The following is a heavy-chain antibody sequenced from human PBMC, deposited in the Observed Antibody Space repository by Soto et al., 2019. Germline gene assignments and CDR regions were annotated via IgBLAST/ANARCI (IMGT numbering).Heavy chain of an antibody. V-gene: IGHV3-23*01. J-gene: IGHJ4*02. CDR1: GFTLSSYA. Sequence: GGSLRLSCAASGFTLSSYAMAWVRQAPGKGLEWVSAITGDGEKTYYADSVKGRFAISRDDSKNTLYLQMYSLRAEDTALYYCAKRQDSVSTLIDYWGQGTLVTVSS. CDR3: AKRQDSVSTLIDY. CDR2: ITGDGEKT. D-gene: IGHD2-15*01.